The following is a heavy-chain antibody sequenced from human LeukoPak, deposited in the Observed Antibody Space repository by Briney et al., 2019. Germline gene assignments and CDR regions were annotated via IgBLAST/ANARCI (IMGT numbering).Heavy chain of an antibody. CDR1: GFTFSSYA. V-gene: IGHV3-30*04. J-gene: IGHJ4*02. CDR3: ARDGGSLLFGLYDY. CDR2: ISYDGSNK. Sequence: GGSLRLSCAASGFTFSSYAMHWVRQAPGKGLEWVAVISYDGSNKYYADSVKGRFTISRDNSKNTLYLQMNSLRAEDTAVYYCARDGGSLLFGLYDYWGQGTLVTVSS. D-gene: IGHD3-16*01.